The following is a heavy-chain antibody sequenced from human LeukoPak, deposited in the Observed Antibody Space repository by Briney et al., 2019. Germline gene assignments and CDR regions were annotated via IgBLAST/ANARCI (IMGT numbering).Heavy chain of an antibody. CDR3: ARDQHYYDSSGYYLGLD. Sequence: ALVRVSCKASGYTFTSYGISWVRQAPGQGLEWMGWISASNGNTTYAQKLHGRVTMTTDTSTSTAYMELRSLRSDDTAVYYCARDQHYYDSSGYYLGLDWGQGTLVTVSS. J-gene: IGHJ4*02. D-gene: IGHD3-22*01. CDR2: ISASNGNT. CDR1: GYTFTSYG. V-gene: IGHV1-18*01.